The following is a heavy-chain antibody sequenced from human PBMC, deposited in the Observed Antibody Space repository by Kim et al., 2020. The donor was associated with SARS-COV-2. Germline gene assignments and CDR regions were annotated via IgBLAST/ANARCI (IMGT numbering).Heavy chain of an antibody. Sequence: SGGTNSSQKFQGRVTMTRDTSISTVYLGLTSLRSDDTAVYYCARSSLLDFDYWGQGTLVTVSS. CDR3: ARSSLLDFDY. CDR2: SGGT. V-gene: IGHV1-2*02. D-gene: IGHD3-16*02. J-gene: IGHJ4*02.